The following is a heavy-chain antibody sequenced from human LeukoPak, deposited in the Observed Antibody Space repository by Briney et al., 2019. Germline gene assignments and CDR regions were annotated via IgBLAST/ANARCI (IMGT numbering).Heavy chain of an antibody. CDR1: GGSISSCDYY. V-gene: IGHV4-30-4*08. D-gene: IGHD6-19*01. Sequence: SQTLSLTCTVSGGSISSCDYYWSWIRQPPGKGLELIGHIYYSGSTCYNPSLKSRVTISVDTSKNQSSLKLSSVTAAETAVYYCARDRRGWYQALWYFDLWGRGTLVTVSS. J-gene: IGHJ2*01. CDR3: ARDRRGWYQALWYFDL. CDR2: IYYSGST.